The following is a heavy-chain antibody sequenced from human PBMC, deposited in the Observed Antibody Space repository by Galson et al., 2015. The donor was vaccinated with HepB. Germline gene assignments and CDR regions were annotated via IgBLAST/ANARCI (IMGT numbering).Heavy chain of an antibody. D-gene: IGHD3-10*01. J-gene: IGHJ4*02. CDR1: GGTFSSYA. CDR3: ARSDYGSGTPFDY. V-gene: IGHV1-69*04. Sequence: SVKVSCKASGGTFSSYATSWVRQAPGQGLEWMGSIIPILGIANYAQKFQGRVTITADKSTSTAYMELSSLRSEDTAVYYCARSDYGSGTPFDYWGQGTLVTVSS. CDR2: IIPILGIA.